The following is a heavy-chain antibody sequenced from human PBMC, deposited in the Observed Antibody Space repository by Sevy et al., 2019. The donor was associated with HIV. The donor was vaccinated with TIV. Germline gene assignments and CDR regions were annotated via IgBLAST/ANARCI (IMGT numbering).Heavy chain of an antibody. CDR3: AREGCTRPHDY. CDR2: LSFGCGKI. V-gene: IGHV3-23*01. Sequence: GGSLRLSCVASGFAFYDYSMSWIRQAPGKGLEWVATLSFGCGKINYAYSVKGRFTISRDNSKNSFYLQMDNLRVEDTALYYCAREGCTRPHDYWGQGTRVTVSS. D-gene: IGHD2-8*01. J-gene: IGHJ4*02. CDR1: GFAFYDYS.